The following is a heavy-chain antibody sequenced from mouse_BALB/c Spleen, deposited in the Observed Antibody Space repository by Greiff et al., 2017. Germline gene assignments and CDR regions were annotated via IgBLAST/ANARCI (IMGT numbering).Heavy chain of an antibody. D-gene: IGHD1-1*01. J-gene: IGHJ4*01. CDR3: ARGGGSSYYAMDY. CDR1: GFTFSDYY. Sequence: EVHLVESGGGLVKPGGSLKLSCAASGFTFSDYYMYWVRQTPEKRLEWVATISDGGSYTYYPDSVKGRFTISRDNAKNNLYLQMSSLKSEDTAMYYCARGGGSSYYAMDYWGQGTSVTVSS. CDR2: ISDGGSYT. V-gene: IGHV5-4*02.